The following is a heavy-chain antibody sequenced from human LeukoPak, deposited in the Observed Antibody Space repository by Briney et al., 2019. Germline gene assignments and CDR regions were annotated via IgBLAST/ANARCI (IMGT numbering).Heavy chain of an antibody. J-gene: IGHJ5*02. Sequence: PSETLSLTCAVSGGSFSGYYWSWIRQPPGKGLEWMAEINHSGSTNYNPSLKSRVTISVDTSKNQFSLKLSSVTAAETAVYYCARGRDTCDIVGVPAAIPWFDPWGQGTLVTVSS. CDR2: INHSGST. CDR3: ARGRDTCDIVGVPAAIPWFDP. V-gene: IGHV4-34*01. D-gene: IGHD2-2*02. CDR1: GGSFSGYY.